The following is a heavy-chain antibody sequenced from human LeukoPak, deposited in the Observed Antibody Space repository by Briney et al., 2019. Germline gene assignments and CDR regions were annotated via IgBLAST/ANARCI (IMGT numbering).Heavy chain of an antibody. Sequence: SVKVSCKASGGTFSSYAISWVRQAPGQGLEWMGRIIPIPGIANYAQKFQGRVTMTRDTSTSTVYMELSSLRSEDTAVYYCASHGSAVGATDFDLWGRGTLVTVSS. CDR1: GGTFSSYA. V-gene: IGHV1-69*04. J-gene: IGHJ2*01. D-gene: IGHD1-26*01. CDR2: IIPIPGIA. CDR3: ASHGSAVGATDFDL.